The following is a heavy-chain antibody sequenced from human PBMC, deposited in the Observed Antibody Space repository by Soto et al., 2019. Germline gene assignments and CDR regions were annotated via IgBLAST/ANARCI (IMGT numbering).Heavy chain of an antibody. CDR3: AKDRGWSSADLEY. D-gene: IGHD6-19*01. V-gene: IGHV3-30*18. CDR1: GFTFSSFG. J-gene: IGHJ4*02. Sequence: QVQLVESGGGVVQPGRSLRLSCAASGFTFSSFGMHWVRQAPGKGLEWVALISYDGSSDYHVDSVKGRFTISRDKSKNTLYLQMNSLRPEDTAVYYCAKDRGWSSADLEYWGQGTLVTVSS. CDR2: ISYDGSSD.